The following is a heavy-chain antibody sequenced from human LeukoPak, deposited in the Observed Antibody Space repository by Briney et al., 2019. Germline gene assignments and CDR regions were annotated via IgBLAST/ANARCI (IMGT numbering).Heavy chain of an antibody. V-gene: IGHV3-23*01. J-gene: IGHJ5*02. CDR2: ISGSGGST. Sequence: PGRSLRLSCAASGFTFSSYGMHWVRQAPGKGLEWVSAISGSGGSTYYADSVKGRFTISRDNSKNTLYLQMNSLRAEDTAVYYCAKGRGVKSNTAYFDPWGQGTLVTVSS. D-gene: IGHD5-18*01. CDR3: AKGRGVKSNTAYFDP. CDR1: GFTFSSYG.